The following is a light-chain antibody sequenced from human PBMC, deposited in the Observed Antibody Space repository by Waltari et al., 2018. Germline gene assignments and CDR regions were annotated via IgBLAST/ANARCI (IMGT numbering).Light chain of an antibody. CDR3: QLWATTSNHRV. CDR2: YDS. V-gene: IGLV3-21*04. J-gene: IGLJ2*01. Sequence: SYVLTQPTSVAVAPGATARMSCGGNDIGTKRVHWVQQRPSQAPVLVNYYDSDRPSGFPVRVSGFKSGYAATLTISRVEAGDEADYYCQLWATTSNHRVFGGGTKLTVL. CDR1: DIGTKR.